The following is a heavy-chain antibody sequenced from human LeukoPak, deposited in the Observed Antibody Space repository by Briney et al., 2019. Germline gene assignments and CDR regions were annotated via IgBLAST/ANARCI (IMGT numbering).Heavy chain of an antibody. J-gene: IGHJ4*02. CDR3: ERGSCSSTSCYGGVFDY. D-gene: IGHD2-2*01. CDR2: ISTSSNNK. Sequence: GGSLRPSCAASGFTFSSNSMNCVRQAPGKWLEWISHISTSSNNKYYADSVKSRFTISRDDAKKSLYMQMNSLRDEDTAVYYCERGSCSSTSCYGGVFDYWGQGTLVTVSS. CDR1: GFTFSSNS. V-gene: IGHV3-48*02.